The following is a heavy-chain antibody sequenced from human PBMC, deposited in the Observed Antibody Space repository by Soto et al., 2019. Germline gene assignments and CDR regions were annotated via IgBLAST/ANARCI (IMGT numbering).Heavy chain of an antibody. Sequence: PGGSLRLSCAASGFTFSSYSMNWVRQAPGKGLEWVSSISSSSSYIYYADSVKGRFTISRDNSKNSLYLQMNSLRTEDTALYYCAKDHDVGYFDYWGQGTLVTVSS. V-gene: IGHV3-21*04. D-gene: IGHD1-26*01. CDR2: ISSSSSYI. J-gene: IGHJ4*02. CDR1: GFTFSSYS. CDR3: AKDHDVGYFDY.